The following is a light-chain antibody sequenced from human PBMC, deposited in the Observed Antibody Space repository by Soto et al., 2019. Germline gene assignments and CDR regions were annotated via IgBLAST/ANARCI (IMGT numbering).Light chain of an antibody. Sequence: QSALTQPPSASGSPGQSVTISCTGTSSDVGGYNDVSWYQHHPGKAPKLMIYEVTKWPSGVPGRFSGSKSGNTASLTVSGLQAEDEADYYCSSYAGSNNWVFGGGTKLTVL. CDR2: EVT. V-gene: IGLV2-8*01. CDR3: SSYAGSNNWV. J-gene: IGLJ3*02. CDR1: SSDVGGYND.